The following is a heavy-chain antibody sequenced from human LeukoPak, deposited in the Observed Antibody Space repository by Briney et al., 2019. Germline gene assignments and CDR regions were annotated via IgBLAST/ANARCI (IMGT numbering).Heavy chain of an antibody. J-gene: IGHJ4*02. CDR2: IKQDGSEK. CDR3: ARENSYRDY. V-gene: IGHV3-7*01. CDR1: GFPFSRTT. Sequence: GGPLSSSCAAPGFPFSRTTLTWFRKPQGRGWEWVANIKQDGSEKYYVDSVKGRFTISRDNAKNSLYLQMHSLRAEDTAVYYCARENSYRDYWGQGTLVTVSS. D-gene: IGHD2/OR15-2a*01.